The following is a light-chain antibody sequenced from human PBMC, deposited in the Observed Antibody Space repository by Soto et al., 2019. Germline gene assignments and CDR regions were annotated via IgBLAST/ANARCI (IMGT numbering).Light chain of an antibody. CDR1: NIESKS. CDR2: VDS. Sequence: SYELTQPPSVSVAPGQTARITCGGNNIESKSVHWYQQRPGQAPVLVIYVDSDRPSGIPDRFSASTSGNTAALTISRVEAGDEADYYCCSYAGSSNWVFGGGTKLTVL. CDR3: CSYAGSSNWV. J-gene: IGLJ3*02. V-gene: IGLV3-21*02.